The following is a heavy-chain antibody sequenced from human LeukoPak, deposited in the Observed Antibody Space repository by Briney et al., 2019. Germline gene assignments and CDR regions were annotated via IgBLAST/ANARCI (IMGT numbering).Heavy chain of an antibody. V-gene: IGHV1-8*03. J-gene: IGHJ6*03. CDR1: GYTFTRYD. CDR2: MNPNSGNT. D-gene: IGHD3-22*01. Sequence: ASVKVSCKASGYTFTRYDINWVRQATGQGLEWMGWMNPNSGNTGYAQKFQGRVTITRNTSISTAYMELRSLRSEDTAVYYCARAIDYYDSSGYYYSYYYVDVWGKGTTVTVSS. CDR3: ARAIDYYDSSGYYYSYYYVDV.